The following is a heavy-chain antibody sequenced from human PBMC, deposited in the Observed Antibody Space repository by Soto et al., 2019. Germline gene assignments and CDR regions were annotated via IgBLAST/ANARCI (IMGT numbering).Heavy chain of an antibody. V-gene: IGHV3-30*18. CDR2: ISYDGSNK. CDR1: GFTFSSYG. J-gene: IGHJ4*02. Sequence: GGSLRLSCAASGFTFSSYGMHWVRQAPGKGLEWVAVISYDGSNKYYADSVKGRFTISRDNSKNTLYLQMNSRRAEDTAVYYCAKDPRRRGYRPDTAIDYWGQGTLVTVSS. CDR3: AKDPRRRGYRPDTAIDY. D-gene: IGHD5-18*01.